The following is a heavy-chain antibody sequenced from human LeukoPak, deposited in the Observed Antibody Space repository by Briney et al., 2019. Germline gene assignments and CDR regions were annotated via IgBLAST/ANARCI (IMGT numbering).Heavy chain of an antibody. V-gene: IGHV4-34*01. Sequence: SETLSLTCAVYGGSFSGYYWSWIRQPPGEGLEWIGEINHSGSTNYNPSLKSRVTISVDTSKNQFSLKLSSVTAADTAVYYCARTPRRITIFGVAPNYFDYWGQGTLVTVSS. CDR3: ARTPRRITIFGVAPNYFDY. CDR2: INHSGST. D-gene: IGHD3-3*01. CDR1: GGSFSGYY. J-gene: IGHJ4*02.